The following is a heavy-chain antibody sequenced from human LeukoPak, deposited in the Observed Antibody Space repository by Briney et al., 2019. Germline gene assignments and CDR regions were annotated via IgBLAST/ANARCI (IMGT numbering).Heavy chain of an antibody. Sequence: ASVKVSCKASGYTFISYGISWVRQATGQGLEWMGWISGYNGNTNYAQKFQGRVTMTTDTSTSTAYMELRSLRSDDTAVYYCARASQQLPRDWFDPWGQGTLVTVSS. CDR1: GYTFISYG. D-gene: IGHD6-13*01. J-gene: IGHJ5*02. CDR2: ISGYNGNT. CDR3: ARASQQLPRDWFDP. V-gene: IGHV1-18*01.